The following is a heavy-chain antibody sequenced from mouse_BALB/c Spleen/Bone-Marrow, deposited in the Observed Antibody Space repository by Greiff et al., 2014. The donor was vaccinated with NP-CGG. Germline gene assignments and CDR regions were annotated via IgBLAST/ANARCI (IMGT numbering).Heavy chain of an antibody. J-gene: IGHJ3*01. CDR1: GFDFSGYW. CDR2: INPDSRTI. CDR3: ARNGYYGWITY. Sequence: EVQLQQSGGGLVQPGGSLKLSCAASGFDFSGYWMTWVRQAPGKGLEWIGEINPDSRTINYKPSLKEKFFMSRDNAKNTLYLQMSKVRSEDTALYYCARNGYYGWITYWGQGTLVTVSA. D-gene: IGHD2-3*01. V-gene: IGHV4-1*02.